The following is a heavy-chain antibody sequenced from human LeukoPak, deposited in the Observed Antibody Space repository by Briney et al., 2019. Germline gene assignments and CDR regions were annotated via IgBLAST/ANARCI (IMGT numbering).Heavy chain of an antibody. J-gene: IGHJ4*02. CDR2: IKQDGSEK. CDR1: GFTFSDYY. CDR3: ARERSSWYFPDYYFDY. D-gene: IGHD6-13*01. Sequence: SGGSLRLSCAASGFTFSDYYMSWVRQAPGKGLEWVANIKQDGSEKYYVDSVKGRFTISRDNAKNSLYLQMNSLRAEDTAVYYCARERSSWYFPDYYFDYWGQGTLVTVSS. V-gene: IGHV3-7*01.